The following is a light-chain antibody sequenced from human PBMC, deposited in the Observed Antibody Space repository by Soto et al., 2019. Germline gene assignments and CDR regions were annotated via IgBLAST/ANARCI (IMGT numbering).Light chain of an antibody. CDR2: AAS. J-gene: IGKJ1*01. V-gene: IGKV1-39*01. Sequence: DMQMTQSPSSLSASVGGRVTITCGASESIRSYLNWYQQKPGKAPKLLIYAASSLQSGVPSRFSGSGSGTDFTLTISSLQPEDFATYYCQQSYSTETFGQGTKVEIK. CDR1: ESIRSY. CDR3: QQSYSTET.